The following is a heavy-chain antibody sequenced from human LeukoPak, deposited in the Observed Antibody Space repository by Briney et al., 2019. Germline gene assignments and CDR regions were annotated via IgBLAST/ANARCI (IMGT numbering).Heavy chain of an antibody. CDR2: ISGSGGST. J-gene: IGHJ3*02. D-gene: IGHD2-2*01. CDR1: GFTFSSYA. V-gene: IGHV3-23*01. CDR3: ARGPSCTSASCYVIGALDI. Sequence: GGSLRLSCAASGFTFSSYAMSWVRQAPGKGLGWVSAISGSGGSTHYADSVKGRFTISRDNSKNTLYLQMNSLRVDDMAVYYCARGPSCTSASCYVIGALDIWGLGTAVTVSS.